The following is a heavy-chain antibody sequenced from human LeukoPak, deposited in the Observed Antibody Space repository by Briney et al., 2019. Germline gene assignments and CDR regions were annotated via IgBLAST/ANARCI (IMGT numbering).Heavy chain of an antibody. Sequence: GSLRLSCAASGFTFSSYWMSWVRQAPGKGLEWVSNIGTSSTTIYYADSVKGRFTISRDNAKNSLYLQMNSLRADDTAVYYCARFAAGGSYYYYMDVWGKGTTVTVSS. V-gene: IGHV3-48*01. CDR3: ARFAAGGSYYYYMDV. CDR1: GFTFSSYW. J-gene: IGHJ6*03. D-gene: IGHD6-25*01. CDR2: IGTSSTTI.